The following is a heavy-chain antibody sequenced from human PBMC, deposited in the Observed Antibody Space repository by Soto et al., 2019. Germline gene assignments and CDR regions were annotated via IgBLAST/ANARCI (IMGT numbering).Heavy chain of an antibody. CDR1: GGSISSYY. J-gene: IGHJ4*02. CDR2: IYYSGST. D-gene: IGHD3-16*02. Sequence: PPETLSLTCTVSGGSISSYYWSWIRQPPGKGLEWIGYIYYSGSTNYNPSLKSRVTISVDTSKNQFSLKLSSVTAADTAVYYCARTAEALGDYVWGSYPVIPHYFDYWGQGTLVTVSS. V-gene: IGHV4-59*01. CDR3: ARTAEALGDYVWGSYPVIPHYFDY.